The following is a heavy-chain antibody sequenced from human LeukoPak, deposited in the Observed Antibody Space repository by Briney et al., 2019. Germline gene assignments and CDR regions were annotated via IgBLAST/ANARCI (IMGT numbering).Heavy chain of an antibody. J-gene: IGHJ4*02. Sequence: PGGSLRLSCAASGFTFSSYGMHWVRQAPGKGLEWVAVISYDGSNKYYADSVKGRFTISRDNSKNTLYLQMNSLRAEDTAVYYCAKIPCDSSALWGQGTLVTVSS. CDR3: AKIPCDSSAL. CDR2: ISYDGSNK. CDR1: GFTFSSYG. V-gene: IGHV3-30*18. D-gene: IGHD3-22*01.